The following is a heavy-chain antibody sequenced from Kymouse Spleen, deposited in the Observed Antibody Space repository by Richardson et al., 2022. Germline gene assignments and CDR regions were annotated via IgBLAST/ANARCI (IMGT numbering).Heavy chain of an antibody. J-gene: IGHJ3*02. V-gene: IGHV3-33*01. D-gene: IGHD1-7*01. CDR3: ARRNWNYDAFDI. Sequence: QVQLVESGGGVVQPGRSLRLSCAASGFTFSSYGMHWVRQAPGKGLEWVAVIWYDGSNKYYADSVKGRFTISRDNSKNTLYLQMNSLRAEDTAVYYCARRNWNYDAFDIWGQGTMVTVSS. CDR1: GFTFSSYG. CDR2: IWYDGSNK.